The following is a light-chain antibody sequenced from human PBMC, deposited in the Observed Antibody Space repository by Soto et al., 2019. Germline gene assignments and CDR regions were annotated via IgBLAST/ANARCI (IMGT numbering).Light chain of an antibody. CDR2: IND. CDR1: RSNIGSNS. J-gene: IGLJ1*01. V-gene: IGLV1-44*01. CDR3: ASWDDRLKGYV. Sequence: QSALTQPPSVSGTPGQRVIISCSGSRSNIGSNSVNWYQQLPGTAPKLLIYINDQRPSGVPDRFSGSTSGTSVSLAISGLQSADEADYYCASWDDRLKGYVFGTGTKVAVL.